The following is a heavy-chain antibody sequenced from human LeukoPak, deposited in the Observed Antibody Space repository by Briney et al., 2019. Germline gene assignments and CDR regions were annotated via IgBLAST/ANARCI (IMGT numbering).Heavy chain of an antibody. J-gene: IGHJ4*02. D-gene: IGHD6-19*01. Sequence: PSETLSLTCTVSGGCISSYYWSWIRQPPGKGLEWIGYIYYSGSTNYNPSLKSRVTISVDTSKNQFSLKLSSVTAADTAVYYCARDGSGLYYFDYWGQGTLVTVSS. CDR1: GGCISSYY. V-gene: IGHV4-59*01. CDR2: IYYSGST. CDR3: ARDGSGLYYFDY.